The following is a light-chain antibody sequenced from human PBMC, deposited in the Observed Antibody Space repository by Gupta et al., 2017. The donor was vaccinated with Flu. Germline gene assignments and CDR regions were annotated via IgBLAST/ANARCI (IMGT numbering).Light chain of an antibody. V-gene: IGKV3-20*01. CDR2: GAS. Sequence: EIVLTQSPGTLSLSPGERATLSCRASQSVSSSYLAWYQQKPGQAPRLLIYGASSRATGIPDRFSGSWSGTDFTLTISRLEPEDFAMYYCQHYGSSPYTFGQGTKLEIK. CDR1: QSVSSSY. CDR3: QHYGSSPYT. J-gene: IGKJ2*01.